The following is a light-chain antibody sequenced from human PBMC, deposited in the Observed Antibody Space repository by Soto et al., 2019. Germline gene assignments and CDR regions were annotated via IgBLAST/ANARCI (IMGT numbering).Light chain of an antibody. CDR1: QDIINH. Sequence: DIQMTQSPSSLSASVGDRVIITCQASQDIINHLNWYQQKLGKAPKLLISGASSLEAGVPSRLSGSVSGTDFTLTISSLHPEDFATYYCQQYVQALTFGGGTEVEI. V-gene: IGKV1-33*01. J-gene: IGKJ4*01. CDR2: GAS. CDR3: QQYVQALT.